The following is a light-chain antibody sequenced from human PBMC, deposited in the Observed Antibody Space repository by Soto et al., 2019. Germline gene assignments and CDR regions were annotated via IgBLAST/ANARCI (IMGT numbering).Light chain of an antibody. J-gene: IGKJ3*01. CDR2: GAS. Sequence: DIVMSQSPCTLSLSPGETATLSCRVSQSVSSNYVAWFHQKPGQAPRLLIYGASSRATGVPDRFSASGSGTDFTLTISRLEPEDFAVYYCQQYGRSPFTFGPRTKVDI. CDR1: QSVSSNY. V-gene: IGKV3-20*01. CDR3: QQYGRSPFT.